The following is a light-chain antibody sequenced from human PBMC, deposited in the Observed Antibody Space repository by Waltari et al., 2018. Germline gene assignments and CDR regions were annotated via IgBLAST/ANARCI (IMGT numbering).Light chain of an antibody. J-gene: IGKJ2*01. V-gene: IGKV4-1*01. CDR1: QSVFYSSKNKNN. Sequence: IVMTQSPASLAVSLGESASINCKSSQSVFYSSKNKNNLAWYQQKPGQPPKLLIYWASTRESGVPDRFSGSGSGTDFTLTISSLQAEDVAVYYCQQYYTTPYTFGQGTKLEIK. CDR2: WAS. CDR3: QQYYTTPYT.